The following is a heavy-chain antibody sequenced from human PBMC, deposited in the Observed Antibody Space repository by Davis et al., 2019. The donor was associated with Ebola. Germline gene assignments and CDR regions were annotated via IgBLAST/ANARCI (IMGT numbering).Heavy chain of an antibody. CDR1: GASVSSDGYY. CDR2: IYYTGTT. D-gene: IGHD3-22*01. Sequence: SETLSLTCTVSGASVSSDGYYWTWIRQHPGRGLEWIGNIYYTGTTSYNSSLKSRLTISLDTSRDQFSLKLTSVTAADTGIYFCARDRHDSSAYGFWGQGTLVTVSS. CDR3: ARDRHDSSAYGF. J-gene: IGHJ4*02. V-gene: IGHV4-31*03.